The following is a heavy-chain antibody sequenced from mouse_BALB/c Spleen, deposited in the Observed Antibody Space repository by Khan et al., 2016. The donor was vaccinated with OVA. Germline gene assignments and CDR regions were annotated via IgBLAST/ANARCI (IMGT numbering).Heavy chain of an antibody. Sequence: EVELVESGGDSVKPGGSLKLSCAVSGFTFSTYAMSWVRQTPEKRLEWVASISSGGSTYYPDSVKGRVTIPRDNARNIVYLQMTSLRSEDMAMYYCAREAYRYDEYYFDYWGQGTTLTVSS. CDR1: GFTFSTYA. D-gene: IGHD2-14*01. J-gene: IGHJ2*01. CDR3: AREAYRYDEYYFDY. V-gene: IGHV5-6-5*01. CDR2: ISSGGST.